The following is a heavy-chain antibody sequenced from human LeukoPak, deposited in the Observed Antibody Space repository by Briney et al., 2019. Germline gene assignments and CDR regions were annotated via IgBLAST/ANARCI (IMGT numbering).Heavy chain of an antibody. CDR2: ISYDGSNK. CDR3: AKASGDFDY. J-gene: IGHJ4*02. Sequence: GGSLRLSCAASEFTFSNYAMYWVRQAPGKGLEWVAVISYDGSNKYYPDSVKGRFTISRDNSKNTLYLQMNSLRAEDTAVYYCAKASGDFDYWGQGTLVTVSS. CDR1: EFTFSNYA. V-gene: IGHV3-30*04. D-gene: IGHD3-10*01.